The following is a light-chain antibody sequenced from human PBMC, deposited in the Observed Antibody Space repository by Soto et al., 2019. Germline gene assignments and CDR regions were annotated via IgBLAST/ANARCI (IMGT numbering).Light chain of an antibody. V-gene: IGKV3-11*01. J-gene: IGKJ1*01. CDR2: DAS. CDR1: QSIGLA. CDR3: QQRTDRPPWT. Sequence: EIVLTQSPATLSLYPGERATLSCRASQSIGLAIAWYQHKPGQAPRLLIFDASQRATGIPARFRGSGAGTDFTLSISRIEPEDFAVYYCQQRTDRPPWTFGQGTKVESK.